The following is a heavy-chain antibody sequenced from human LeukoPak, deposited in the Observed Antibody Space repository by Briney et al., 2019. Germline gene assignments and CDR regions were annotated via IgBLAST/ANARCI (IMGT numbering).Heavy chain of an antibody. CDR3: AKGRGSWPCYFDY. Sequence: GESLRLSCAASGFTFSSFAMTWVRQAPGKRLQWVSLISTDGSPTNYADSVKGRFTISRDNSKNTLYLQLNRMRTAATAVYYCAKGRGSWPCYFDYWGQGTLVTVSS. J-gene: IGHJ4*02. CDR1: GFTFSSFA. D-gene: IGHD6-13*01. CDR2: ISTDGSPT. V-gene: IGHV3-23*03.